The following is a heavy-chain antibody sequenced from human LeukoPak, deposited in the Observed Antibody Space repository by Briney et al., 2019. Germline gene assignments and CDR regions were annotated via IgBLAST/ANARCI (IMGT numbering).Heavy chain of an antibody. CDR1: GFTFSTSA. V-gene: IGHV3-23*01. CDR3: ARGPRGWPLTFFDY. J-gene: IGHJ4*02. D-gene: IGHD5-24*01. CDR2: LSGDGATT. Sequence: GGSLRLSCTASGFTFSTSAMGWVRQAPGTGLEWVSALSGDGATTYYADSFKGRFTISRDNAKNSLYLQMNSLRAEDTALYYCARGPRGWPLTFFDYWGQGTLVTVSS.